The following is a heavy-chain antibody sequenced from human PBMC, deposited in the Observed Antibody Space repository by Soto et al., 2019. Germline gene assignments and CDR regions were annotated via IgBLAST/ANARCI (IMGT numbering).Heavy chain of an antibody. CDR2: ISGSGGST. V-gene: IGHV3-23*01. CDR3: ANSPAPHCSSTSCYGTAFGY. D-gene: IGHD2-2*01. Sequence: PGGSLRLSCAASGFTFSSYAMSWVRQAPGKGLEWVSAISGSGGSTYYADSVKGRFTISRDNSKNTLYLQMNSLRAEDTAVYYCANSPAPHCSSTSCYGTAFGYWGQGTLVTVSS. CDR1: GFTFSSYA. J-gene: IGHJ4*02.